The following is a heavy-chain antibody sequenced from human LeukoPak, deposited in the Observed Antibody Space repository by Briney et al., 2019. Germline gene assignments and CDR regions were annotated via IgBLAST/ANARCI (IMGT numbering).Heavy chain of an antibody. J-gene: IGHJ5*02. CDR2: ISGSGGST. CDR1: GFTFSSYA. D-gene: IGHD5-12*01. V-gene: IGHV3-23*01. CDR3: ARDNTYSGLRLGFDP. Sequence: GGSLRLSCAASGFTFSSYAMSWVRQAPGKGLEWVSAISGSGGSTYYADSVKGRFTISRDNSKNTLYLQMNSLRADDTAVYYCARDNTYSGLRLGFDPWGQGTQVTVSS.